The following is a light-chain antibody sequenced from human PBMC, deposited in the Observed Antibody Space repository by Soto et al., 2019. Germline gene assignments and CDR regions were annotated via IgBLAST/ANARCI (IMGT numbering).Light chain of an antibody. CDR3: QQYGRSPLT. V-gene: IGKV3-20*01. Sequence: EIVLTQSPGTLSLSPGERAILSCRASQSLSSDFLAWYQQKPGQAPRLLIYSSSNRATGIPDRFSGSGSGTDFTLTISRLEPADFAVYSCQQYGRSPLTFGGGTKVEIK. CDR1: QSLSSDF. J-gene: IGKJ4*01. CDR2: SSS.